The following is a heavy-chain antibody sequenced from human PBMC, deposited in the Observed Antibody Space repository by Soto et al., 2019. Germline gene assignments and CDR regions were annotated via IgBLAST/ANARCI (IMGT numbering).Heavy chain of an antibody. Sequence: QVQLVESGGGLVKPGGSLRLSCAASGFTFSDYSMNWLRQAPGKGLEWVSYISSTGNTIYYADSVKGRFTISRDTANNSLHLHMNSLRADDTAAYFCTRGSIGFLNGGWFGPLGQGTLVTVSS. D-gene: IGHD6-25*01. V-gene: IGHV3-11*01. CDR3: TRGSIGFLNGGWFGP. J-gene: IGHJ5*02. CDR2: ISSTGNTI. CDR1: GFTFSDYS.